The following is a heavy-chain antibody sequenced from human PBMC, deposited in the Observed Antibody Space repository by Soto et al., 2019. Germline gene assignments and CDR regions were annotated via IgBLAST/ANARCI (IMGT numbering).Heavy chain of an antibody. CDR2: LTGSGGTT. CDR1: GFTFSSYV. Sequence: EVQLLESGGGLVQPGGSLRLSCAASGFTFSSYVMSWVRQAPGKGLEWVSALTGSGGTTYYADSVKGRFTISRDNSKNTVYLQMNSLRAEDTAVYYCAKGGDEVVATHKDAFDVWGHGTMVTVSS. CDR3: AKGGDEVVATHKDAFDV. D-gene: IGHD2-15*01. V-gene: IGHV3-23*01. J-gene: IGHJ3*01.